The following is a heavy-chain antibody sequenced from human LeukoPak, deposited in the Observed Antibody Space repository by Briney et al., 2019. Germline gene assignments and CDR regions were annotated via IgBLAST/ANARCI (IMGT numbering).Heavy chain of an antibody. D-gene: IGHD2-2*01. Sequence: GGSLRLSCAASGFTFSSYWMSWARQAPGKGLEWVANIKQDGSEKYYVDSVKGRFTISRDNAKNSLYLQMNSLRAEDTAVYYCARGIVVVPAARYYFDYWGQGTLVTVSS. CDR1: GFTFSSYW. V-gene: IGHV3-7*01. CDR3: ARGIVVVPAARYYFDY. CDR2: IKQDGSEK. J-gene: IGHJ4*02.